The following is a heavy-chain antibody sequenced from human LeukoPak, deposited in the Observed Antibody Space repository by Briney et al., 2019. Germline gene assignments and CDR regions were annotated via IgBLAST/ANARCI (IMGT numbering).Heavy chain of an antibody. CDR3: ARDQTYSGSGIYTYFDY. D-gene: IGHD3-10*01. CDR2: IYYSGST. CDR1: GGSISSYY. Sequence: SETLSLTCTVSGGSISSYYWSWVRQPPGKGLEWIGYIYYSGSTNYNPSLRSRVTISADTSKNHFSLKLSSVTAADTAVYYCARDQTYSGSGIYTYFDYWGQGILVTVSS. V-gene: IGHV4-59*08. J-gene: IGHJ4*02.